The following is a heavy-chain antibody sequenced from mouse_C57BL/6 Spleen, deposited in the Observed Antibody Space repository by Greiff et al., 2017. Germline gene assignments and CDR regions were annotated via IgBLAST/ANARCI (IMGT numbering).Heavy chain of an antibody. V-gene: IGHV1-50*01. Sequence: QVQLQQPGAELVKPWASVKLSCTASGYTFTSYWMQWVKQRPGQGLEWIGEIDPSDSYTNYNQKFKGKATLTVDTSSSTACMQLSSLTSEDSAVYYCARRGYDYAPFDYWGQGTTLTVSS. CDR2: IDPSDSYT. CDR3: ARRGYDYAPFDY. CDR1: GYTFTSYW. D-gene: IGHD2-4*01. J-gene: IGHJ2*01.